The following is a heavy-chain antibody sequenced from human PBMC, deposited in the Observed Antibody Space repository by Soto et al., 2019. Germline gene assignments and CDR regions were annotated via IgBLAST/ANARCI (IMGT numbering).Heavy chain of an antibody. CDR3: AKDSLGGYYFDY. Sequence: EVQLVESGGGLVQPGRSLRLSCAASGFTFDDYAMHWVRQAPGKGLEWVSGISWNSGSIGYADSVKGRFTISRDNAKNFLYLQMNSLRAEDTALYYCAKDSLGGYYFDYWGQGTLVTVSS. CDR1: GFTFDDYA. D-gene: IGHD1-26*01. V-gene: IGHV3-9*01. J-gene: IGHJ4*02. CDR2: ISWNSGSI.